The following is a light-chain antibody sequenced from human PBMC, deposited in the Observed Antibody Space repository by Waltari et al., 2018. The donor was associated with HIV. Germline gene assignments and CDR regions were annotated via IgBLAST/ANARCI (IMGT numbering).Light chain of an antibody. V-gene: IGKV1-5*03. J-gene: IGKJ2*03. CDR2: KAS. CDR3: QQYNSYAYS. Sequence: DIQMTQSPSTLSASVGDRVTITCRASQSISSWLAWYQQKPGKAPNFLIYKASSLESGVPSRFSGSGSGTEFTLTISSLQPDDFATYYCQQYNSYAYSFGQGTKLEIK. CDR1: QSISSW.